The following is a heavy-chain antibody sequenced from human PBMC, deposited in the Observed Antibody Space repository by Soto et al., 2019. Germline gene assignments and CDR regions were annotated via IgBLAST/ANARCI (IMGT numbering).Heavy chain of an antibody. D-gene: IGHD1-7*01. CDR1: GFTFSNYA. CDR3: AKREVATIGTYHYSYMDV. J-gene: IGHJ6*03. CDR2: ITGSGDGT. V-gene: IGHV3-23*01. Sequence: GGSLRLSCAASGFTFSNYAMRWVRQTPGKGLEWVSSITGSGDGTYYADSVRGRFTISRDNPKNTLYLQMNSLGAEDTAVYYCAKREVATIGTYHYSYMDVWGKGTTVTVSS.